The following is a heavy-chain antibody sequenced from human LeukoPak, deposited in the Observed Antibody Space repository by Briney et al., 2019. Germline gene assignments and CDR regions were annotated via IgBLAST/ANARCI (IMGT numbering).Heavy chain of an antibody. CDR1: GFTFDDYA. Sequence: GGSLRLSCAASGFTFDDYAMHWVWQAPGKGLEWVSGISWNSGSIGYADSVKGRFTISRDNAKNSLYLQMNSLRAEDTALYYCAKDMLGYSYGWNAFDIWGQGTMVTVSS. CDR3: AKDMLGYSYGWNAFDI. V-gene: IGHV3-9*01. J-gene: IGHJ3*02. CDR2: ISWNSGSI. D-gene: IGHD5-18*01.